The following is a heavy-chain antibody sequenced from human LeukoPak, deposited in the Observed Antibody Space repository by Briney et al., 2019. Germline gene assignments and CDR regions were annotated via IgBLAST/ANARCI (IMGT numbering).Heavy chain of an antibody. D-gene: IGHD3-3*01. CDR3: AREVRFLGDYYYGMDV. CDR1: GFTVSSNY. Sequence: PGGSLRLSCAASGFTVSSNYMSWVRQAPGKGLEWVSVIYSGGSTYYADSVKGRFTISRDNSKNTLYLQMNSLRAEDTAVYYCAREVRFLGDYYYGMDVWGQGTTVTVSS. V-gene: IGHV3-66*01. J-gene: IGHJ6*02. CDR2: IYSGGST.